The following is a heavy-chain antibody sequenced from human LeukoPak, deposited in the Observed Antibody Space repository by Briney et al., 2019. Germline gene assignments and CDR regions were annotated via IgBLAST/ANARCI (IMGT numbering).Heavy chain of an antibody. CDR3: AREKYYYDSSGYSWFDP. CDR1: GGSISSGGYY. D-gene: IGHD3-22*01. CDR2: IYYSGST. V-gene: IGHV4-31*03. J-gene: IGHJ5*02. Sequence: PSQTLSLTCTVSGGSISSGGYYWSWIRRHPGEGLEWIVYIYYSGSTYYNPSLKIRVTISVATSKTQFSLKLSSVTAADTAVYYCAREKYYYDSSGYSWFDPWGQGTLVTVSS.